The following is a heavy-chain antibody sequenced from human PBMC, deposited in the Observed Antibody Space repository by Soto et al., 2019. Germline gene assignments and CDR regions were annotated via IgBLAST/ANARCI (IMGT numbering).Heavy chain of an antibody. Sequence: QVQLVESGGGVVQPGRSLRLSCAASGFTFSSYGMHWVRQAPGKGLEWVAVIWYDGSNKYYADSVKGRFTISRDNSKNTLYLQMNSLRAEDTAVYYCARGGYSSGWPYWYFDLWGRGTLVTVSS. J-gene: IGHJ2*01. CDR3: ARGGYSSGWPYWYFDL. CDR1: GFTFSSYG. CDR2: IWYDGSNK. V-gene: IGHV3-33*01. D-gene: IGHD6-19*01.